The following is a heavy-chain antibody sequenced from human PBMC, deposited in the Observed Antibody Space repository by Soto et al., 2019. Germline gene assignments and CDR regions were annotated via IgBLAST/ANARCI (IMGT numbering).Heavy chain of an antibody. V-gene: IGHV4-4*02. J-gene: IGHJ6*02. D-gene: IGHD3-22*01. CDR3: ARFVVVPAATHYYFGMDV. Sequence: QVQLQESGPGLVRPSGTLSLSCAVSGGSIGSNNWWTWVRQAAGKGLEWIGEVYHSGTTNYNPSLKSRVTISIDESKNQFFLQLKSMTAADTAVYYCARFVVVPAATHYYFGMDVWGPGATVTVS. CDR1: GGSIGSNNW. CDR2: VYHSGTT.